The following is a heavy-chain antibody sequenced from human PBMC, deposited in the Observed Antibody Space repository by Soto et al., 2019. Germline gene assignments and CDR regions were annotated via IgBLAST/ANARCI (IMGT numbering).Heavy chain of an antibody. D-gene: IGHD1-26*01. CDR2: ISYDGSNK. V-gene: IGHV3-30*18. J-gene: IGHJ4*02. CDR3: AKEGSKYGLVSKGYFDY. CDR1: GFTFSSYG. Sequence: GGSLRLSCAASGFTFSSYGMHWVRQAPGKGLEWVAVISYDGSNKYYADSVKGRFTISRDNSKNTLYLQMNSLRAEDTAVYYCAKEGSKYGLVSKGYFDYWGQGTLVIVSS.